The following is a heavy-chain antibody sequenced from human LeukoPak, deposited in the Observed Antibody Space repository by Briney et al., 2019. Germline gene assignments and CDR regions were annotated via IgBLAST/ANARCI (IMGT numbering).Heavy chain of an antibody. Sequence: SVKVSCKASGGTFSSYAISWVRQAPGQGLEWMGGIIPIFGTANYAQKFQGRVTITADESTSTAYMELSSMRSEDTAVYYCARDWGEYYDSSGYHDAFDIWGQGTMVTVSS. CDR1: GGTFSSYA. V-gene: IGHV1-69*13. J-gene: IGHJ3*02. CDR2: IIPIFGTA. D-gene: IGHD3-22*01. CDR3: ARDWGEYYDSSGYHDAFDI.